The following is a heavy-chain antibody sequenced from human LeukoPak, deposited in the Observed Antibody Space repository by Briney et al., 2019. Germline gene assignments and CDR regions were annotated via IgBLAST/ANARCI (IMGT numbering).Heavy chain of an antibody. V-gene: IGHV3-74*01. CDR2: INSDGSWT. J-gene: IGHJ4*02. CDR3: VSFYETY. D-gene: IGHD2-2*01. Sequence: GGSLRLSCAASGNYWMHWVRQAPGKGLVWVSHINSDGSWTSYADSVKGRFTISKDNAKNTVYLQMNNLRAEDTADYYCVSFYETYWGRGTLVTVSS. CDR1: GNYW.